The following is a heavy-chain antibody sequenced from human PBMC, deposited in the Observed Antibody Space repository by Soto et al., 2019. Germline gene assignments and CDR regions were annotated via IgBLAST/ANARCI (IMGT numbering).Heavy chain of an antibody. CDR3: ATNNSPNLSQITYYGMDV. D-gene: IGHD1-20*01. CDR2: IIPIFGTT. CDR1: GGTFSSYA. Sequence: QVQLVQSGAEVKKPGSSVKVSCKASGGTFSSYAITWVRQAPGHGLEWMGGIIPIFGTTNYAQKFQGRVTITADESTSTAYMELSSLRSEETAVYYCATNNSPNLSQITYYGMDVWGQWTTVTVSS. J-gene: IGHJ6*02. V-gene: IGHV1-69*01.